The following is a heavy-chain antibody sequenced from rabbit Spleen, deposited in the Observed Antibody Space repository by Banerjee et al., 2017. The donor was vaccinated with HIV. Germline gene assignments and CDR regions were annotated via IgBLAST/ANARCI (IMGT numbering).Heavy chain of an antibody. CDR2: INTATGKG. Sequence: HEQLEESGGGLVKPKGSLTLTCKASGFSFGDRDVMCWVRQAPGKGLEWIACINTATGKGVYASWVNGRFSISRENTQNTVSLQLNSLTAADTATYFCARDLVAVIGWNFNLWGQGTLVTV. CDR3: ARDLVAVIGWNFNL. CDR1: GFSFGDRDV. V-gene: IGHV1S45*01. J-gene: IGHJ4*01. D-gene: IGHD1-1*01.